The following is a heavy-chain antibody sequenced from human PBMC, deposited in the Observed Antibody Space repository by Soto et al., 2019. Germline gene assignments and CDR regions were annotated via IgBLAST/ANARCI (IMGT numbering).Heavy chain of an antibody. D-gene: IGHD2-21*01. V-gene: IGHV3-23*01. Sequence: EVDLLESGGGLVQPGGSLRLSCAASGLTFNNIPMGWVRQAPGKGLKYVSSINENGDSTFYADSVKGRFAISRDNSKSTLHLHMNSLRADDTAVYYCVKSNCGNCPWSSWGQGTLVTVSS. CDR1: GLTFNNIP. CDR3: VKSNCGNCPWSS. CDR2: INENGDST. J-gene: IGHJ4*02.